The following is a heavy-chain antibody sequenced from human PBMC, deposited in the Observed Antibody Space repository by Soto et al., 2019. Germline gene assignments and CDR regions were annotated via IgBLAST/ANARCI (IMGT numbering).Heavy chain of an antibody. CDR3: ASVEEGYCSSTSCYIGMDV. CDR2: IIPIFGTA. V-gene: IGHV1-69*06. D-gene: IGHD2-2*02. Sequence: QVQLVQSGAEVKKPGSAVKVSCKASGGTFSSYAISWVRQAPGQGLEWMGGIIPIFGTANYAQKFQGRVTITADKSTSTAYMELRSLRSEDTAVYYCASVEEGYCSSTSCYIGMDVWGQGTTVTVSS. J-gene: IGHJ6*02. CDR1: GGTFSSYA.